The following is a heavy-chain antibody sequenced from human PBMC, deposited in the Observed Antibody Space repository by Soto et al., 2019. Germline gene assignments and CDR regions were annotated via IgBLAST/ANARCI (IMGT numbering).Heavy chain of an antibody. Sequence: LSLTCTVSSGSISGYYWAWIRQPPGKGLEWIGQVYYSGGTKYNRALESRVTISVDRSKNQFFVTLSSVTVADTAVYYCARAGDYGDSDYWGQGTLVTVSS. V-gene: IGHV4-59*12. CDR1: SGSISGYY. J-gene: IGHJ4*02. D-gene: IGHD4-17*01. CDR3: ARAGDYGDSDY. CDR2: VYYSGGT.